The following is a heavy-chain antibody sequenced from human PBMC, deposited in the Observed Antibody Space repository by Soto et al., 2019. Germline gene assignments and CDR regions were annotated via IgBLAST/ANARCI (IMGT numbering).Heavy chain of an antibody. CDR2: IYYSGST. CDR3: AREGSSSDNYYYDGMDV. Sequence: QVQLQESGPGLVKPSQTLSLTCTVSGCSISSGGYYWSWIRQHPGKGLAWIGYIYYSGSTYYNPSLKSRVTISVETSKTQFSLKLSSVTAADTAVYYCAREGSSSDNYYYDGMDVWGQGTTVTVSS. D-gene: IGHD6-6*01. J-gene: IGHJ6*02. V-gene: IGHV4-31*03. CDR1: GCSISSGGYY.